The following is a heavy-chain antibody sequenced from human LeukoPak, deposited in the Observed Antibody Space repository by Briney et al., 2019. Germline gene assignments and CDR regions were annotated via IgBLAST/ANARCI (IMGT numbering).Heavy chain of an antibody. Sequence: ASVKVSCKVSGYTLTELSMHWVRQAPGKGLEWMGGFDPEDGETIYAQKFQGRVTMTEDTSTDTAYMELSSLRSEDTAVYYCATPPAKWFGELLPDYWGQGTLVTVSS. CDR2: FDPEDGET. V-gene: IGHV1-24*01. CDR3: ATPPAKWFGELLPDY. CDR1: GYTLTELS. D-gene: IGHD3-10*01. J-gene: IGHJ4*02.